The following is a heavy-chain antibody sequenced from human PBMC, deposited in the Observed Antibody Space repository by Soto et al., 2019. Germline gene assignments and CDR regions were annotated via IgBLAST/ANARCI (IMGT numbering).Heavy chain of an antibody. J-gene: IGHJ3*02. V-gene: IGHV1-69*04. CDR2: IIPILGIA. D-gene: IGHD4-4*01. Sequence: GASVKVSCKASGGTFSSYTISWVRQAPGQGLEWMGRIIPILGIANYAQKFQGRVTITADKSTSTAYMELSSLRSEDTAVYYCARDFPTVTPFGSDAFDIWGQGTMVTVSS. CDR1: GGTFSSYT. CDR3: ARDFPTVTPFGSDAFDI.